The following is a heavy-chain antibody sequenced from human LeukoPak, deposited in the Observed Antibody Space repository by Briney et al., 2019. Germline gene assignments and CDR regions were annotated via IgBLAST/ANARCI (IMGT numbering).Heavy chain of an antibody. CDR3: ARGGSGTPFDP. Sequence: GGSLRLPCAASGFAVSSNYMSWVRQAPGKGLEWVSVIYSGGSTYYADSVKGRFTISRDNSKNTLYLQMNSLRAEDTAVYYCARGGSGTPFDPWGQGTLVTVSS. CDR2: IYSGGST. CDR1: GFAVSSNY. J-gene: IGHJ5*02. V-gene: IGHV3-66*02. D-gene: IGHD6-19*01.